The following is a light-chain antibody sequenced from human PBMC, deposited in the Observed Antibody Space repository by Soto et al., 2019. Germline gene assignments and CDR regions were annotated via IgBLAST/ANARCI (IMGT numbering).Light chain of an antibody. V-gene: IGKV3-15*01. CDR3: QQYNTWPQWT. CDR1: QSVSSN. J-gene: IGKJ1*01. Sequence: EIVMTQSPATLSVSPGERATLSCRASQSVSSNLAWYQQKPGQAPRLLIYGASTRATGIPARFSGSGSGTEFTLTISSLQSEDFAVYYCQQYNTWPQWTFGQGTQVEIK. CDR2: GAS.